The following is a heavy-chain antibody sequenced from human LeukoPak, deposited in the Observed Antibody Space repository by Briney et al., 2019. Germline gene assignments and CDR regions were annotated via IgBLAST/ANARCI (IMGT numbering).Heavy chain of an antibody. CDR1: GGTFSSYA. CDR3: ASPNDYGDYYPPDY. Sequence: SVKVSCKASGGTFSSYAISWVRQAPGQGLEWMGRIIPIFGTANYAQKFQGRVTITADESTSTAYMELSSLRSEDTAVYYCASPNDYGDYYPPDYWGQGTLVTVPS. CDR2: IIPIFGTA. J-gene: IGHJ4*02. V-gene: IGHV1-69*15. D-gene: IGHD4-17*01.